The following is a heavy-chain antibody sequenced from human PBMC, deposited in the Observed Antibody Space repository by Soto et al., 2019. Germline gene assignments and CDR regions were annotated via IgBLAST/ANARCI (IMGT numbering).Heavy chain of an antibody. CDR1: GYTFTSYA. J-gene: IGHJ4*02. Sequence: QVQLVQSGAEEKKPGASVKVSCKASGYTFTSYAMHWVRQAPGQRLEWMVWINAGNGNTKYSQKFQGRVTITRDTSASTAYMELSSLRSEDTAVYYCARDLGYALPDYWGQGTLVTVSS. CDR2: INAGNGNT. D-gene: IGHD2-15*01. CDR3: ARDLGYALPDY. V-gene: IGHV1-3*05.